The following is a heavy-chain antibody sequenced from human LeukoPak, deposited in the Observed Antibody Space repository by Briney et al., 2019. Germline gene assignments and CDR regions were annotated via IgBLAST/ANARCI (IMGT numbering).Heavy chain of an antibody. J-gene: IGHJ4*02. CDR2: IKSKTDGGTT. Sequence: PGGSLRLSCAASGFTFSNAWMSWVRQAPGKGVEWVGRIKSKTDGGTTDSAAPVKGRFTISRDDSKNTLYLQMNSLKTEDTAVYYCTTMDGYYDILTGYYRPSDYWGQGTLVTVSS. CDR3: TTMDGYYDILTGYYRPSDY. V-gene: IGHV3-15*01. D-gene: IGHD3-9*01. CDR1: GFTFSNAW.